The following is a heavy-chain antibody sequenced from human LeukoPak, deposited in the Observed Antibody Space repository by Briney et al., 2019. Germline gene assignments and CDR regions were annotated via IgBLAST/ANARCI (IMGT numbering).Heavy chain of an antibody. Sequence: GGSLSLSCAASGFTFSTYEMNWVRQAPGRGREWVSYIIGSGDTIYYADSVKGRFTISRDNAKNSLYLQMNSLRAEDTAVYYCARDHPDYWLTFDYWGQGTLVTVSS. J-gene: IGHJ4*02. CDR3: ARDHPDYWLTFDY. D-gene: IGHD3-9*01. CDR2: IIGSGDTI. CDR1: GFTFSTYE. V-gene: IGHV3-48*03.